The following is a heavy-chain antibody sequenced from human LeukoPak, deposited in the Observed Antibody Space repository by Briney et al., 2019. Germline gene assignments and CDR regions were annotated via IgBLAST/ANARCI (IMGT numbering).Heavy chain of an antibody. CDR2: ISSSSSYI. J-gene: IGHJ4*02. D-gene: IGHD6-13*01. CDR3: ARAIAAAGTDY. V-gene: IGHV3-21*01. CDR1: GFTFSSYS. Sequence: GGSLSLSCAASGFTFSSYSMSWVRQAPGKGLEWVSSISSSSSYIYYADSVKGRFTISRDNAKNSLYLQMNSLRAEDTAVYYCARAIAAAGTDYWGQGTLVTVSS.